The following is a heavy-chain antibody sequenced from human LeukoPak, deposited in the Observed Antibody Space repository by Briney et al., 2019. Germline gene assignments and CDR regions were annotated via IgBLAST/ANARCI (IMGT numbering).Heavy chain of an antibody. J-gene: IGHJ4*02. CDR1: GYTFTSYD. CDR2: MSPNNGDT. CDR3: ARNAPRTGYFNS. Sequence: ASVKVSCKTSGYTFTSYDINWVRQATGQGLEWLGWMSPNNGDTGYAQKLQGRVTMTRDTSTNTAYMELSALTSEDTAVYYCARNAPRTGYFNSWGQGALVTVSS. D-gene: IGHD7-27*01. V-gene: IGHV1-8*01.